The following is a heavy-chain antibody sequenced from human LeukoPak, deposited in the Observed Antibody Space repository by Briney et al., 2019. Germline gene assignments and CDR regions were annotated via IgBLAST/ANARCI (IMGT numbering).Heavy chain of an antibody. D-gene: IGHD3-10*01. Sequence: SGTLSLTCAVSGGSISISNWWTWVRQPPGKGLEWIGEIYHTGSTNYNPSLKSRVTISVDKSNNQVSLKLKSATAADTAVYYCAGNSGSYYGSGSNYNVFWGQGAVVIVSS. J-gene: IGHJ4*02. CDR3: AGNSGSYYGSGSNYNVF. V-gene: IGHV4-4*02. CDR2: IYHTGST. CDR1: GGSISISNW.